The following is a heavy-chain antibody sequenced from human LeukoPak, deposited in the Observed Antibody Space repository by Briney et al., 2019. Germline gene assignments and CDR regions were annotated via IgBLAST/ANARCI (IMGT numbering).Heavy chain of an antibody. CDR3: ARHRYSSGWYDY. CDR2: IYYSGST. J-gene: IGHJ4*02. Sequence: SETLSLTCTVSGGSISSYYWSWIRQPPGKGLEWIGYIYYSGSTNYNPSLKSRVTISVDTSKNQFSQKLSSVTAADTAVYYCARHRYSSGWYDYWGQGTLVTVSS. V-gene: IGHV4-59*08. CDR1: GGSISSYY. D-gene: IGHD6-19*01.